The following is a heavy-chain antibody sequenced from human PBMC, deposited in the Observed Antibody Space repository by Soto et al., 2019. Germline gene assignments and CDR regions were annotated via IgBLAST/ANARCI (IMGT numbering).Heavy chain of an antibody. Sequence: ASVKVSCKASGCTFSSYAISWVRQAPGQGLEWMGGIIPIFGTANYAQKFQGRVTITADESTSTAYMELSSLRSEDTAVYYCASTSASGYSGYDYAEYYFDYWGQGTLVTVSS. D-gene: IGHD5-12*01. J-gene: IGHJ4*02. CDR2: IIPIFGTA. CDR3: ASTSASGYSGYDYAEYYFDY. V-gene: IGHV1-69*13. CDR1: GCTFSSYA.